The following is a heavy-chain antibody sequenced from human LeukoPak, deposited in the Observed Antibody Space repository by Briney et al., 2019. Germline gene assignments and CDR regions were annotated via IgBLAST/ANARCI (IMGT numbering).Heavy chain of an antibody. V-gene: IGHV1-2*02. CDR1: GYTFTGYY. D-gene: IGHD2-2*01. CDR2: INPNSGGT. J-gene: IGHJ4*02. Sequence: EASVKVSCKASGYTFTGYYMHWVRQAPGQGLEWMGWINPNSGGTTYAQKFQGRVTMTRDTSISTAYMELSRLRSDDTAVYYCARGTGGIVVVPAAPLDYWGQGTLVTVSS. CDR3: ARGTGGIVVVPAAPLDY.